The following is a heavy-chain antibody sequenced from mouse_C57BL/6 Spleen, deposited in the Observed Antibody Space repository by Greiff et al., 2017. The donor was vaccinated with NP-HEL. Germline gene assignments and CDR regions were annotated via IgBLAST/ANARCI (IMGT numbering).Heavy chain of an antibody. CDR2: ISSGGDYI. Sequence: EGHLVESGEGLVKPGGSLKLSCAASGFTFSSYAMSWVRQTPEKRLEWVAYISSGGDYIYYADTVKGRFTISRDNARNTLYLQMSSLKSEDTAMYYCTRDYDGYLYWYFDVWGTGTTVTVSS. V-gene: IGHV5-9-1*02. CDR1: GFTFSSYA. CDR3: TRDYDGYLYWYFDV. J-gene: IGHJ1*03. D-gene: IGHD2-3*01.